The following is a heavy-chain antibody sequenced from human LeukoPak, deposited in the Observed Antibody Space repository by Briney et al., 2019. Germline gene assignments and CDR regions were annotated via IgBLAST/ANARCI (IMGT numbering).Heavy chain of an antibody. CDR3: ARTYGSANSYYYYYMDV. CDR2: IYYSGST. D-gene: IGHD3-10*01. J-gene: IGHJ6*03. Sequence: PSETLSLTCTVSGGSISSYYWSWIRQPPGKGLEWIGYIYYSGSTNYNPSLKSRVTISVDTSKNQSSLKLSSVTAADTAVYYCARTYGSANSYYYYYMDVWGKGTTVTISS. CDR1: GGSISSYY. V-gene: IGHV4-59*01.